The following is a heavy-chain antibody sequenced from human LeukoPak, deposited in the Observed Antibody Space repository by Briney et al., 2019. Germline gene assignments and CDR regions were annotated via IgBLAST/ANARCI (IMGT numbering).Heavy chain of an antibody. CDR3: ARVMITFGGVISDYFDY. Sequence: SETLSRTCTVSGGSISSYYWSWIRQPPGKGLEWIGYIYYSGSTNYNTSLKSRVTISVDTSKNQFSLKLSSVTAADTAVYYCARVMITFGGVISDYFDYWGQGTLVTVSS. CDR2: IYYSGST. V-gene: IGHV4-59*01. J-gene: IGHJ4*02. CDR1: GGSISSYY. D-gene: IGHD3-16*01.